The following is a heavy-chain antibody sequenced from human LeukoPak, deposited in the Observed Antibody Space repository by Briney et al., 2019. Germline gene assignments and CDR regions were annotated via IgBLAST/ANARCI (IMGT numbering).Heavy chain of an antibody. CDR1: VYTFTSYW. D-gene: IGHD6-13*01. CDR2: MNPNSCKR. CDR3: ARYALAAGGNSYGTDA. V-gene: IGHV1-8*01. J-gene: IGHJ6*02. Sequence: ASVKVSCKASVYTFTSYWINWVRLATGQGLEWMGWMNPNSCKRGYAQKFQRRVTITRNTSISPAYLELSSLRTADTAVYYCARYALAAGGNSYGTDAWGQGTTVTVSS.